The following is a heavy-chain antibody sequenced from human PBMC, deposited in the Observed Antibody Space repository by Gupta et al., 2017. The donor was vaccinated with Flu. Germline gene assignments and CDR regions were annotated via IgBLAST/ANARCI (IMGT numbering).Heavy chain of an antibody. D-gene: IGHD5-18*01. CDR2: ISAYNGNT. V-gene: IGHV1-18*01. J-gene: IGHJ4*02. CDR3: ARDPGAPVPRGYSYGVFDY. CDR1: GYTFTSYG. Sequence: QVQLVQSGAEVKKPGASVKVSCKASGYTFTSYGISWVRQAPGQGLEWMGWISAYNGNTNYAQKLQGRVTMTTDTSTSTAYMELRSLRSDDTAVYYCARDPGAPVPRGYSYGVFDYWGQGTLVTVSS.